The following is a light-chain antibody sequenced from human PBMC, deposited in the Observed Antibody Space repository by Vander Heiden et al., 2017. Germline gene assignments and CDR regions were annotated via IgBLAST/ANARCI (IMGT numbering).Light chain of an antibody. J-gene: IGKJ4*01. Sequence: DLVMTQSADSLTVSLGERAAINCTSSQSVLYTSKNKNCLAWYQQRPGQPPKLLIYWASTRESGVPDRYSGSGSGTDFTLTISSLQAEDVAIYYCQQYYTNPPTFGGGTKVEIK. CDR3: QQYYTNPPT. CDR1: QSVLYTSKNKNC. V-gene: IGKV4-1*01. CDR2: WAS.